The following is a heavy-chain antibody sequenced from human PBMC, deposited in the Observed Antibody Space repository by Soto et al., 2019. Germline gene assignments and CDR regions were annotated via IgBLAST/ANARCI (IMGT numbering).Heavy chain of an antibody. CDR3: ARVYYDFWSGYYTLDY. CDR2: IYSGGST. CDR1: GFTVSSNY. D-gene: IGHD3-3*01. J-gene: IGHJ4*02. Sequence: EVQLVESGGGLVQPGGSLRLSCAASGFTVSSNYMSWVRQAPGKGLEWVSVIYSGGSTYYADSVKGRFTISRHNSKNTLYLQMNSVRAEDTAVYYCARVYYDFWSGYYTLDYWGQGTLVTVSS. V-gene: IGHV3-53*04.